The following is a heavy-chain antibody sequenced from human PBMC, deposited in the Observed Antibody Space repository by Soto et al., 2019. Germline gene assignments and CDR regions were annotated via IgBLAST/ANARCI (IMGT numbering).Heavy chain of an antibody. Sequence: VQLVESGGGLVQPGGSLRLSCAASGFSFSSYWMHWVRHARGKGLVWVSRNSDGSSATYADSVKGRFTISRDNAKNTLYLQMNSLTPEDTAVYYCAKGVPAATRYFQHWGQGTLVTVSS. CDR3: AKGVPAATRYFQH. V-gene: IGHV3-74*01. CDR2: NSDGSSA. D-gene: IGHD2-2*01. CDR1: GFSFSSYW. J-gene: IGHJ1*01.